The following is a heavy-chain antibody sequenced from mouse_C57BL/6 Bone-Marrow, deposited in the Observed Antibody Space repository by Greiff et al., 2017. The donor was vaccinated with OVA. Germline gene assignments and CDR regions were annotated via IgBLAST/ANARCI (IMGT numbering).Heavy chain of an antibody. CDR2: IDPENGDT. D-gene: IGHD1-1*02. Sequence: VQLQQSGAELVRPGASVKLSCTASGFNIKDDYMHWVKQRPEQGLEWIGWIDPENGDTEYASKFQGKATITADTSSNTAYLQLSSLTSEDTADYDCTNRGYDGGYYAMDYWGQGTSVTVSS. CDR1: GFNIKDDY. V-gene: IGHV14-4*01. J-gene: IGHJ4*01. CDR3: TNRGYDGGYYAMDY.